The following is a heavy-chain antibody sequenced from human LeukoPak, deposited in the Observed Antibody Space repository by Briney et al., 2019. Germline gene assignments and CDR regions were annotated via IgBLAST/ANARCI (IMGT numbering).Heavy chain of an antibody. CDR3: ARLVGYSSSWYESGLDY. D-gene: IGHD6-13*01. CDR2: IYPGDSDT. J-gene: IGHJ4*02. Sequence: GESLKISCKGSGCSFTSYWIGWVRQMPGKGLEWMGIIYPGDSDTRYSPSLQGQVTISADKSISTAYLQWSSLKASDTAMYYCARLVGYSSSWYESGLDYWGQGTLVTVSS. CDR1: GCSFTSYW. V-gene: IGHV5-51*01.